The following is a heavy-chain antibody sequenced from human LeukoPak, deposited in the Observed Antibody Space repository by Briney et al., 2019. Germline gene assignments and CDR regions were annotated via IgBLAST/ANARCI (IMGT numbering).Heavy chain of an antibody. J-gene: IGHJ5*02. CDR1: GFTFSSYG. CDR3: ARDTHCGGDCYFPGNWFDP. V-gene: IGHV3-33*01. CDR2: IWYDGSNK. Sequence: GGPLRLSCAASGFTFSSYGMHWVRQAPGKGLEWVAVIWYDGSNKYYADSVKGRFTISRDNAQNSLYLQMNSLRADDTAVYYCARDTHCGGDCYFPGNWFDPWGQGTLATVSS. D-gene: IGHD2-21*02.